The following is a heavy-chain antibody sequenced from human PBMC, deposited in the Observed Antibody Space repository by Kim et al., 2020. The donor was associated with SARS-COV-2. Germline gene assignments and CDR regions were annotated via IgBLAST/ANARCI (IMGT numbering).Heavy chain of an antibody. Sequence: ASVKVSCKASGYTFTGYYMHWVRQAPGQGLEWMGWINPNSGGTNYAQKFQGWVTMTRDTSISTAYMELSRLRSYDTAVYYRARGSRYCCGGSCYSAAFDIWGQGTMVTVSS. CDR3: ARGSRYCCGGSCYSAAFDI. V-gene: IGHV1-2*04. J-gene: IGHJ3*02. CDR1: GYTFTGYY. CDR2: INPNSGGT. D-gene: IGHD2-15*01.